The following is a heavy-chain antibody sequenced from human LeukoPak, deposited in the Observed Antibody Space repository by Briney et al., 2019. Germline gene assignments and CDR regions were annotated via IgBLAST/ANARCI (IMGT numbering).Heavy chain of an antibody. CDR1: RYSFTSYW. D-gene: IGHD6-13*01. Sequence: GESLKISCKGSRYSFTSYWIGCVRQMPGKGLEWMGIIYPGDSDTRYSPSFQGQVTISDDKSISTAYLQWSSLKASDTAMYYCARLLAAAGPLSPFDYWGQGTLVTVSS. V-gene: IGHV5-51*01. J-gene: IGHJ4*02. CDR3: ARLLAAAGPLSPFDY. CDR2: IYPGDSDT.